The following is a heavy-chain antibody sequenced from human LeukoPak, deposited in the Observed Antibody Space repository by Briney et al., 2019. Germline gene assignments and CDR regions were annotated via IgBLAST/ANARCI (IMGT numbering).Heavy chain of an antibody. V-gene: IGHV1-2*02. J-gene: IGHJ6*02. D-gene: IGHD1/OR15-1a*01. CDR2: INPNSGGT. Sequence: ASVKVSCKASGYTFTGYYIHWVRQAPGQGLEWMGWINPNSGGTNYAQKFQGRVTMTRDTSTSTVYMELSSLRSEDTAVYYCARQKWEQQGRDYYFNGLDVWGPGTTVIVSS. CDR1: GYTFTGYY. CDR3: ARQKWEQQGRDYYFNGLDV.